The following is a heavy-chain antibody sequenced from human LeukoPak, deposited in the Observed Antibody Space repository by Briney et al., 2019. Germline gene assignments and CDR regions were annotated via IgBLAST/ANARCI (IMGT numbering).Heavy chain of an antibody. CDR1: GGSISSGSYY. CDR3: ARGRYYYDSSGRRPSAFDI. D-gene: IGHD3-22*01. Sequence: SETLSLTCTVSGGSISSGSYYWSWIRQPAGKGLEWIGRIYTSGSTNYNPSLKSRVTISVDTSKDQFSLKLSSVTAADTAVYYCARGRYYYDSSGRRPSAFDIWGQGTMVTVSS. J-gene: IGHJ3*02. V-gene: IGHV4-61*02. CDR2: IYTSGST.